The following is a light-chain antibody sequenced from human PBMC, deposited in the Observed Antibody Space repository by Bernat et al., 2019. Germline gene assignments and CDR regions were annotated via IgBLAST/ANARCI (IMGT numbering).Light chain of an antibody. J-gene: IGLJ3*02. CDR1: SSNIGSNY. V-gene: IGLV1-47*02. CDR2: SNN. Sequence: QSVVTQPPSASGTPGQRVTISCSGSSSNIGSNYVYWYQQVPGTPPKLLIYSNNQRPSGVPDRFSGSKSGTSASLAISGLRSEDEADYYCAAWDDSLTGRVFGGGTKLTVL. CDR3: AAWDDSLTGRV.